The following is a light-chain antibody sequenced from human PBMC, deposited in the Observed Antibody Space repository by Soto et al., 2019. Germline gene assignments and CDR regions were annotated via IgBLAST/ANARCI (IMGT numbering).Light chain of an antibody. CDR1: QSFRGL. J-gene: IGKJ5*01. Sequence: EVVLTQSPVTLSLSPGERATLSCRASQSFRGLLAWYQQKPGQAPRLLIYDAYIRATGIPPRFSGSGSGTDFTLTISSLEPEDSAVYYCQQRHMWPITFGQGTRLEIK. CDR3: QQRHMWPIT. V-gene: IGKV3-11*01. CDR2: DAY.